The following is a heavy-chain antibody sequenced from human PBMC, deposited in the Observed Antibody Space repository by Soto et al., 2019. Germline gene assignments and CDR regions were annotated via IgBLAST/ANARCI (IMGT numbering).Heavy chain of an antibody. V-gene: IGHV3-30*18. CDR2: ISYDGSKK. CDR1: GFIFSSYG. D-gene: IGHD3-3*01. Sequence: QVQLVESGGGVVQPGRSLRLSCAASGFIFSSYGMHWVRQAPGKGLEWVAVISYDGSKKDYADSVKGRFTISRDNSKNTLYLQMNSLRAEDTAVYYCAEDSGGVVILYYFDYWGQGTLVTVSS. CDR3: AEDSGGVVILYYFDY. J-gene: IGHJ4*02.